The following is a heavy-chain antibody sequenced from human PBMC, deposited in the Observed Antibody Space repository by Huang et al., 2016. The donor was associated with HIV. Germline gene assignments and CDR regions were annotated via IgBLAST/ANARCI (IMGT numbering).Heavy chain of an antibody. D-gene: IGHD6-19*01. CDR1: GYTFDSYG. Sequence: HVQLVQSGADVKKPGASVKVSCKASGYTFDSYGINWVRQAPGQGLEWMGGIDPHNGKTNHAQKRQGRVTMTTDTTTSTAYMELRILTSDDTAVYYCARDATGYGTGWSTEFDYWGQGTLVTVSS. J-gene: IGHJ4*02. CDR3: ARDATGYGTGWSTEFDY. CDR2: IDPHNGKT. V-gene: IGHV1-18*04.